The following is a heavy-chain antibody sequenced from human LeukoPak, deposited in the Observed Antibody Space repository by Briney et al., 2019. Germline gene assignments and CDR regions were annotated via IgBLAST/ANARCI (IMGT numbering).Heavy chain of an antibody. D-gene: IGHD3-22*01. J-gene: IGHJ4*02. CDR3: ARKGYDSSGYYKSNYFDY. CDR2: FDPEDGET. CDR1: GYTLTELS. Sequence: ASVKVSCKVSGYTLTELSMHWVRQAPGKGLEWMGGFDPEDGETIYAQKFQGRVTMTEDTSTDTAYMELSSLRSEDTAVYYCARKGYDSSGYYKSNYFDYWGQGTLVTVSS. V-gene: IGHV1-24*01.